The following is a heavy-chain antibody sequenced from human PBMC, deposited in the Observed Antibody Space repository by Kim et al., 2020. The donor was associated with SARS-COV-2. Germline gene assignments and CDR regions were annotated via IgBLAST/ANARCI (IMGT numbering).Heavy chain of an antibody. CDR1: GYTFTSYY. CDR3: ARGSPVYYDILTGYYRDY. D-gene: IGHD3-9*01. J-gene: IGHJ4*02. Sequence: ASVKVSCKASGYTFTSYYMHWVRQAPGQGLEWMGIINPSGGSTSYAQKFQGRVTMTRDTSTSTVYMYLSRLRSEDTAVYYCARGSPVYYDILTGYYRDYWGQGTLVTVSS. CDR2: INPSGGST. V-gene: IGHV1-46*01.